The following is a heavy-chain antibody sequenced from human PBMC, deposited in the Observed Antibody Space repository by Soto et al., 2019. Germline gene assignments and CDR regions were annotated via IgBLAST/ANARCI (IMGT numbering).Heavy chain of an antibody. V-gene: IGHV3-23*01. Sequence: EVQLLESGGGLVQPGGSLRLSCAASGFTFTNYVMSWARQAPGKGLEWVSSISPSGITYYADSVKGRFTISRDNSKNTLYLQVNSLRPEDTALYHCAKSGDCSGGRCYNNWFDPWGQGTLVTVSS. D-gene: IGHD2-15*01. CDR3: AKSGDCSGGRCYNNWFDP. CDR2: ISPSGIT. CDR1: GFTFTNYV. J-gene: IGHJ5*02.